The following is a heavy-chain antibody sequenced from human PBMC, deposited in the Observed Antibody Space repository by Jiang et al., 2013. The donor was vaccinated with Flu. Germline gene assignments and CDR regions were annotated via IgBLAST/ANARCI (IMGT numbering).Heavy chain of an antibody. CDR1: GGSISSYY. Sequence: GSGLVKPSETLSLTCTVSGGSISSYYWSWIRQPPGKGLEWIGYIYYSGSTNYNPSLKSRVTISVDTSKNQFSLKLSSVTAADTAVYYCARAPPGGDGYNYLTYYYYYGMDVWGQGTTGHRLL. CDR2: IYYSGST. CDR3: ARAPPGGDGYNYLTYYYYYGMDV. D-gene: IGHD5-24*01. V-gene: IGHV4-59*01. J-gene: IGHJ6*02.